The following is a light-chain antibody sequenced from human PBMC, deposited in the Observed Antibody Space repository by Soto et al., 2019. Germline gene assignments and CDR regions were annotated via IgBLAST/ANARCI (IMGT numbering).Light chain of an antibody. V-gene: IGKV3-15*01. Sequence: EIVLTQSPGTLSLSPGERATLSCRASQSVSSSYLAWYQQKPGQAPRLLIYGASTRATGIPARFSGSGSGTEFTLTISSLQSEDFAVYYCHQYNNWPPVTFGGGTKVDIK. CDR2: GAS. J-gene: IGKJ4*01. CDR3: HQYNNWPPVT. CDR1: QSVSSSY.